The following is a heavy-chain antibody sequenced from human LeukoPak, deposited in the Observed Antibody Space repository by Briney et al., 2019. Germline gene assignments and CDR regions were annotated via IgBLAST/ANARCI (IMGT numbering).Heavy chain of an antibody. J-gene: IGHJ4*02. CDR2: IYSSGTT. CDR3: ARDGYHYDSSGYYSLDY. D-gene: IGHD3-22*01. Sequence: SETLSLTCTVSGGSINSYYWSWIRQPAGKGLEWIGRIYSSGTTNYNPSLKSRVTMSVDTSKNQLSLKLDSVTAADTAVYYCARDGYHYDSSGYYSLDYWGQGTLVTVSS. V-gene: IGHV4-4*07. CDR1: GGSINSYY.